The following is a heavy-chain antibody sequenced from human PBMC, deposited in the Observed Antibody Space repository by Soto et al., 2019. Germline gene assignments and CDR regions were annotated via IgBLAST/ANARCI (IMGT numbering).Heavy chain of an antibody. CDR2: ISYDGAKK. CDR1: GFSFRTYD. V-gene: IGHV3-30-3*01. Sequence: QVQLVESGGGVVQPGRSLRLSCAASGFSFRTYDMHWVRQAPGKGLEWVAVISYDGAKKYYANSVKGRFTISRDNSKNTRFVHMNSLRAEATAVYYCAREELPGLNHYFYAVDVWGQGTAVTVS. J-gene: IGHJ6*02. D-gene: IGHD3-10*01. CDR3: AREELPGLNHYFYAVDV.